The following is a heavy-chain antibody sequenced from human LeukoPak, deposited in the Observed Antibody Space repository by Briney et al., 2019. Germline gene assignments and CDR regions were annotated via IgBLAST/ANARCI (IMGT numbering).Heavy chain of an antibody. J-gene: IGHJ6*03. CDR3: ARSGVVDATSRYMDV. Sequence: ASVKVSCKASGYTFSTYGLTWVRQAPGQGLEWMGWISAYNGDTKYSQSLQGRVTMTTDTPTSTASMELRSLRSDDTAVYYCARSGVVDATSRYMDVWGKGTTVTVSS. CDR2: ISAYNGDT. D-gene: IGHD5-12*01. CDR1: GYTFSTYG. V-gene: IGHV1-18*01.